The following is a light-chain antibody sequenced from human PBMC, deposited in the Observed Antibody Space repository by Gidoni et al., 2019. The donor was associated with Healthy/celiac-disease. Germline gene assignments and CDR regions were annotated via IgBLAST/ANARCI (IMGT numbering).Light chain of an antibody. CDR1: QSVSSN. CDR3: QQSNTWPPST. Sequence: EIVMTQSPATLSVSPGERATLSCRASQSVSSNLAWYQQKPGQAPRLLIDGASTRAPGIPARFSGSVSGTEFTLTISSLQSEDFAVYYCQQSNTWPPSTFGQGTKLEIK. J-gene: IGKJ2*01. CDR2: GAS. V-gene: IGKV3-15*01.